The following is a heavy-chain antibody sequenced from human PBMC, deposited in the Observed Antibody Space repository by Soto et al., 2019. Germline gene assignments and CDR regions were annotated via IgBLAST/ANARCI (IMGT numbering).Heavy chain of an antibody. V-gene: IGHV5-10-1*03. CDR1: GYSFTSYW. D-gene: IGHD2-15*01. Sequence: EVQLVQSGAEVKKPGESLRISCKGSGYSFTSYWISWVRQMPGKGLEWMGRIDPSDSYTNYSPSFQGHVTISADKSISTAYLQWSSLKASDTAMYYCASRYCSGGSCHNWFDPWGQGTLVTVSS. CDR3: ASRYCSGGSCHNWFDP. J-gene: IGHJ5*02. CDR2: IDPSDSYT.